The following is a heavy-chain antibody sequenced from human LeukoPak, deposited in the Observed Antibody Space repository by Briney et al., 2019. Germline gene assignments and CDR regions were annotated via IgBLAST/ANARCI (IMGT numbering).Heavy chain of an antibody. CDR2: IIPIFGTA. Sequence: SVKVSCKASGGTFSSYAISWVRQAPGQGLEWMGGIIPIFGTANYAQKFQGRATITTDESTSTAYMELSSLRSEDTAVYYCARRVVRGVRGNWFDPWGQGTLVTVSS. CDR1: GGTFSSYA. J-gene: IGHJ5*02. V-gene: IGHV1-69*05. D-gene: IGHD3-10*01. CDR3: ARRVVRGVRGNWFDP.